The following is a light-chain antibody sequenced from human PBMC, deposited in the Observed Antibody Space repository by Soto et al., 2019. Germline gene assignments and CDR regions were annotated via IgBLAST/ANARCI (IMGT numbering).Light chain of an antibody. V-gene: IGLV2-8*01. J-gene: IGLJ2*01. Sequence: QSALTQPPSASGSPGQSVTISCTGTSSDLGGYNYVSWYQQHPGKAPKLMIYEVSKRPSGVPDRFSGSKSGTTASLTVSGLQADDEDDYYCSSYAGSNNVVFGGGTKLTVL. CDR1: SSDLGGYNY. CDR3: SSYAGSNNVV. CDR2: EVS.